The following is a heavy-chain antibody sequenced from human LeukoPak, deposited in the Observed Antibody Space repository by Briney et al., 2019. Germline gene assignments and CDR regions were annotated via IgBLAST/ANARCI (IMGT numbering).Heavy chain of an antibody. D-gene: IGHD3-9*01. J-gene: IGHJ4*02. Sequence: GGSLRLSCAASGFTFSSYNMNWVRQAPGKGLEWVSSISSSSSYIYYADSVKGRFTISRDNAKNSLYLQMDSLRAEDTAVYYCARDLYYDILTAPPAFRDFDYWGQGTLVTVSS. CDR3: ARDLYYDILTAPPAFRDFDY. V-gene: IGHV3-21*01. CDR1: GFTFSSYN. CDR2: ISSSSSYI.